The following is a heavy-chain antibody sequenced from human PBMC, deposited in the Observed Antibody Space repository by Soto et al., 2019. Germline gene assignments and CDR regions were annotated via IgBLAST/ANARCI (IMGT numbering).Heavy chain of an antibody. V-gene: IGHV3-30-3*01. J-gene: IGHJ4*02. D-gene: IGHD1-26*01. CDR2: ISSDGSNK. CDR1: GFTFSSHA. Sequence: QVQLVESGGGVVQPGRSLRLSCAVSGFTFSSHAMHWVRQAPGKGLEWVTLISSDGSNKYYADSVKGRFTTSRDNSKNTMYLQMNSLRVDDTAVYYCARADEGGSDCDLGYWGQGALVTVSS. CDR3: ARADEGGSDCDLGY.